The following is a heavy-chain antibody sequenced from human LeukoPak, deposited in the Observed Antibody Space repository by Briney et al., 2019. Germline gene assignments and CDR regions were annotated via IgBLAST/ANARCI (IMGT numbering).Heavy chain of an antibody. D-gene: IGHD3-10*01. J-gene: IGHJ5*02. CDR2: FDPEDGET. V-gene: IGHV1-24*01. CDR3: ATDPGYYGSGRPANWFDP. Sequence: ASVKVSCRVSGYTLTELSMHWVRQAPGKGLEWMGGFDPEDGETIYAQKFQGRVPMTEDTSTDTAYMELSSLRSEDTAVYYCATDPGYYGSGRPANWFDPWGQGTLVTVSS. CDR1: GYTLTELS.